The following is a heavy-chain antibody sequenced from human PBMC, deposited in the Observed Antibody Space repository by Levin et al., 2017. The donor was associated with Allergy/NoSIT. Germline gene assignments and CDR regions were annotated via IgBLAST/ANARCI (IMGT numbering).Heavy chain of an antibody. Sequence: GGSLRLSCAASGFTFSSYGMHWVRQAPGKGLEWVAVIWYDGSNKYYADSVKGRFTISRDNSKNTLYLQMNSLRAEDTAVYYCARDDYGDYFDAFDIWGQGTMVTVSS. D-gene: IGHD4-17*01. CDR1: GFTFSSYG. CDR3: ARDDYGDYFDAFDI. J-gene: IGHJ3*02. V-gene: IGHV3-33*01. CDR2: IWYDGSNK.